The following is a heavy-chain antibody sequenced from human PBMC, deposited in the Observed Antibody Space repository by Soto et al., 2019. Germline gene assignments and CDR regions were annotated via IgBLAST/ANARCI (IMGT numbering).Heavy chain of an antibody. J-gene: IGHJ6*02. D-gene: IGHD3-3*01. V-gene: IGHV4-59*01. CDR3: ARSRVFGPKGMDV. CDR2: MYYSGNA. CDR1: TDSISTYY. Sequence: QGQLRESGPGLVRPSETLSLTCNISTDSISTYYWNWIRQSPAKGLEWIAYMYYSGNANYNPSLRSRVTMSVDASKGQFSLKLTSVTSADTAIYYCARSRVFGPKGMDVWGPGTPVTVSS.